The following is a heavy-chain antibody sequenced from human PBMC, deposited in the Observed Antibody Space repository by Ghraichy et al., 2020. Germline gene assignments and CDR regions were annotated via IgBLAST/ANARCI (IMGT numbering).Heavy chain of an antibody. CDR2: ISYDGSNK. CDR3: AKERLRMGASFDV. D-gene: IGHD3-16*01. V-gene: IGHV3-30*18. CDR1: GFYFSNFG. J-gene: IGHJ3*01. Sequence: SCAASGFYFSNFGIHWVRQAPGKGLEWVAVISYDGSNKYYVDSVKGRFTISRDNSKNTLFLQMNNLRTEDTAVYYCAKERLRMGASFDVWGQGTMFTVSS.